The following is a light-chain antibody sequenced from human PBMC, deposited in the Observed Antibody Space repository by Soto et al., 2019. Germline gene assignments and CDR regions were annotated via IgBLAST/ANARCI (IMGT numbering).Light chain of an antibody. CDR1: NSDVGAYNY. CDR3: LSYTITSILV. Sequence: QSVLTQPASVFGSPGQSITISCTGTNSDVGAYNYVSWFQQHPGKAPKLIIFEVSNRPSGVSHRISGSKSGNTASLTISGLQTEDEADYYCLSYTITSILVFGGGTKVTVL. J-gene: IGLJ3*02. CDR2: EVS. V-gene: IGLV2-14*01.